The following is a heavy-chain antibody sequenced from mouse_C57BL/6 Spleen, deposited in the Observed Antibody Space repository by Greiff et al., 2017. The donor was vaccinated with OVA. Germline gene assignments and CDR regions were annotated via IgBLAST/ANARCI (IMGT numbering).Heavy chain of an antibody. Sequence: QVQLQQPGAELVKPGASVKVSCKASGYTFTSYWMHWVKQRPGQGLEWIGRFHPSDSDTNYNQKFKGKATLTVDKSSSTAYMQLSSLTSEDSAVYYCAIRHYGSSLFDYWGQGTTLTVSS. V-gene: IGHV1-74*01. D-gene: IGHD1-1*01. CDR1: GYTFTSYW. J-gene: IGHJ2*01. CDR2: FHPSDSDT. CDR3: AIRHYGSSLFDY.